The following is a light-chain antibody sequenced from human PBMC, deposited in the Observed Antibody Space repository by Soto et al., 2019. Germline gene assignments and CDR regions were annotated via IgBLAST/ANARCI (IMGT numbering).Light chain of an antibody. V-gene: IGKV3-15*01. CDR3: QQYNNWPPET. Sequence: EIVLTQSPGTLSLSPGERATLSCRASQSVSSSYLAWYQQKPGQAPRLLIYGASTRATGIPAGFSGSGSGTEFTLTISSLQSEDFAVYYCQQYNNWPPETFGPGTKVDIK. J-gene: IGKJ3*01. CDR1: QSVSSSY. CDR2: GAS.